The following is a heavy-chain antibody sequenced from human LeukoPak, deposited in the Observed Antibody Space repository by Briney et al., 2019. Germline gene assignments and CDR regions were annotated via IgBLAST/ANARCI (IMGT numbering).Heavy chain of an antibody. CDR2: IIPIFGTA. CDR1: GGTFSSYA. Sequence: SVKVSCKASGGTFSSYAISWVRQAPGQGLEWMGRIIPIFGTANYAQKFQGRVTITADQSTRTAYMELSSLRSEDTAVYYCARVFTGNSYYFDYWGQEPWSPSPQ. D-gene: IGHD1-1*01. CDR3: ARVFTGNSYYFDY. J-gene: IGHJ4*01. V-gene: IGHV1-69*13.